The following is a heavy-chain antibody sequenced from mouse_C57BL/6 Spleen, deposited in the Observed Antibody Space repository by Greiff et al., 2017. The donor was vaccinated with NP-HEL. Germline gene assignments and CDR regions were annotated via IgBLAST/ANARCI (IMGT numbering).Heavy chain of an antibody. CDR3: ARGGYGRIAY. Sequence: QVQLQQPGAELVKPGASVKLSCKASGYTFTGYWMQWVKQRPGQGLEWIGEIDPSDSYTNYNQKFKGKATLTVDTSSSTAYMQLSSLTSEDSAVYYCARGGYGRIAYWGQGTLVTVSA. D-gene: IGHD2-2*01. J-gene: IGHJ3*01. CDR2: IDPSDSYT. CDR1: GYTFTGYW. V-gene: IGHV1-50*01.